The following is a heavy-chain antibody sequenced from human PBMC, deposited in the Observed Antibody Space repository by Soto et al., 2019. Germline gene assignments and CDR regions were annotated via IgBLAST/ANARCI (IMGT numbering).Heavy chain of an antibody. D-gene: IGHD3-22*01. CDR1: GGSISSRGYY. J-gene: IGHJ4*02. V-gene: IGHV4-31*03. CDR3: ARWYYDSSGSFDY. Sequence: PSETLSLTCTVSGGSISSRGYYWSCIRPHPGKGLEWIGYIYYSGSTYYNPSLKSRVTISVDTSKNRFSLKLSSVTAADTAVYYCARWYYDSSGSFDYWGQGTLVTVSS. CDR2: IYYSGST.